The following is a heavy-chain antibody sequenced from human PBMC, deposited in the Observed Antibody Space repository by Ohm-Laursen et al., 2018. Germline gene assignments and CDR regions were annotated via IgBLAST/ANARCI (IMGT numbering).Heavy chain of an antibody. CDR1: GFTFSRLW. V-gene: IGHV3-21*01. CDR3: ARDAPNYKTISGVVTALGMDV. J-gene: IGHJ6*02. D-gene: IGHD3-3*01. Sequence: SLRLSCAASGFTFSRLWMNWVRQAPGKGLEWVSSISFSGSHIYYADSVKGRFTISRDNAKTTLYLQMNSLRAEDTAVYYCARDAPNYKTISGVVTALGMDVWGQGTTVTVSS. CDR2: ISFSGSHI.